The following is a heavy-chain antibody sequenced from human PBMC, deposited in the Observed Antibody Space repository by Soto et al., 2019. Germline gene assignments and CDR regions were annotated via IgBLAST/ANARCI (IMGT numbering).Heavy chain of an antibody. J-gene: IGHJ4*02. V-gene: IGHV1-18*01. CDR1: GYTLSSYG. Sequence: QAQLVQYGAEVKMPGASVKVSCRASGYTLSSYGYAWVRQAPGQGLEWMGWISAYNGDTNYAQKFQDRVTLTTDTATTTAYMELRNLGSDDTAVYYCARSGAYCTSITCLFVSFWGLGTLVTVSS. D-gene: IGHD2-8*01. CDR2: ISAYNGDT. CDR3: ARSGAYCTSITCLFVSF.